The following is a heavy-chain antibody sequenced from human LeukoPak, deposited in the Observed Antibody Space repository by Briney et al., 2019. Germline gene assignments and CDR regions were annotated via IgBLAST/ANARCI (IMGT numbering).Heavy chain of an antibody. V-gene: IGHV3-74*01. D-gene: IGHD1-26*01. CDR1: GFTFSSYW. Sequence: PGGSLRLSCAASGFTFSSYWMHWVRQAPGKGLMWVSRINTDGTTTTYADSVKGRFSISRDNAKNTLYLQMNSLRAEDTALYYCARGPPTGPYDHGSYYSFDYWGQGTLVTVSS. CDR3: ARGPPTGPYDHGSYYSFDY. CDR2: INTDGTTT. J-gene: IGHJ4*02.